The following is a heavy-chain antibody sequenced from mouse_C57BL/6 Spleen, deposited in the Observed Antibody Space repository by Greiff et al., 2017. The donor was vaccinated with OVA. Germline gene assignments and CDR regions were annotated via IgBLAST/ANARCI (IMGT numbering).Heavy chain of an antibody. V-gene: IGHV5-4*03. CDR1: GFTFSSYA. J-gene: IGHJ2*01. D-gene: IGHD2-3*01. CDR3: ARIYDGYYLDY. Sequence: EVMLVESGGGLVKPGGSLKLSCAASGFTFSSYAMSWVRQTPEKRLEWVATISDGGSYTYYPGNVKGRFTISRDNAKNNLYLQMSHLKSEDTAMYYCARIYDGYYLDYWGQGTTLTVSS. CDR2: ISDGGSYT.